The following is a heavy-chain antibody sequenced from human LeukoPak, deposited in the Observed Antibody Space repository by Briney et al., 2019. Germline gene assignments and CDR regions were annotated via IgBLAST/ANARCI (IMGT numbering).Heavy chain of an antibody. D-gene: IGHD4-23*01. CDR2: INPNTGDT. V-gene: IGHV1-2*02. J-gene: IGHJ4*02. CDR1: GYTFTGLY. CDR3: ASSGGNSVHYFDY. Sequence: ASVKVSCKTSGYTFTGLYIHWVRQAPGQGLEWMGWINPNTGDTNFAQNFQGRVNMTRDTSITTAYMELSRLRSDDTAVYYCASSGGNSVHYFDYWGQGTLVTVSS.